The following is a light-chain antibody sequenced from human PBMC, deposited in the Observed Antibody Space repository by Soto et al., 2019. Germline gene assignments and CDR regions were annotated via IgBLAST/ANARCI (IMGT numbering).Light chain of an antibody. CDR2: AAS. CDR1: QTISTY. V-gene: IGKV1-39*01. CDR3: QHSFNIPYT. J-gene: IGKJ2*01. Sequence: DIQMTQSPSSLSASVGDRVTITCRASQTISTYLNWYQQNPGKAPKLLIYAASNLQSGAPSRFSGSGSGTDFTLTINSLQPEDFATYYCQHSFNIPYTFGQGTKLEIK.